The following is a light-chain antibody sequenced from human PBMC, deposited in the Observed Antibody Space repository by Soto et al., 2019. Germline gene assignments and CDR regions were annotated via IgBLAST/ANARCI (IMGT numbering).Light chain of an antibody. V-gene: IGLV2-23*02. Sequence: QSALTQPASVSGSPGQSITISCTGSSSDVGTYNLVSWYQQHPGKAPRLMIYEVTKRPSGISNRFSGSKSGNTASLTISGLQAEDEADYYCRSYAGDTTYVFGTGTKVTVL. CDR3: RSYAGDTTYV. CDR1: SSDVGTYNL. J-gene: IGLJ1*01. CDR2: EVT.